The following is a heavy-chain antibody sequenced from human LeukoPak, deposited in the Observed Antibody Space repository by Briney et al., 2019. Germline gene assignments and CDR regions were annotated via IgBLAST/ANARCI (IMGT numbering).Heavy chain of an antibody. D-gene: IGHD6-19*01. Sequence: SETLSLTCTVSGGSISSYYWGWIRQPPGKGLEWIGSIYHSGSTYYNPSLKSRVTISVDTSKNQFSLKLSSVTAADTAGYYCARRAVAGRYYFDYWGQGTLVTVSS. CDR1: GGSISSYY. J-gene: IGHJ4*02. CDR2: IYHSGST. CDR3: ARRAVAGRYYFDY. V-gene: IGHV4-38-2*02.